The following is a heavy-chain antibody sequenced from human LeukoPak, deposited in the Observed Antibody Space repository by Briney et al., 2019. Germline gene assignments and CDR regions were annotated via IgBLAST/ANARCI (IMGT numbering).Heavy chain of an antibody. D-gene: IGHD1-26*01. Sequence: GGSLRLSCAASGFTFSSYWMSWVRQAPGKGLEWVANIKQDGREKYYVDSVKGRFTISRDNDKNSLYLQMNSLRAEETAVYYCARDRGSYYRRYYFDYWGQGTLVTVSS. CDR1: GFTFSSYW. CDR3: ARDRGSYYRRYYFDY. V-gene: IGHV3-7*01. CDR2: IKQDGREK. J-gene: IGHJ4*02.